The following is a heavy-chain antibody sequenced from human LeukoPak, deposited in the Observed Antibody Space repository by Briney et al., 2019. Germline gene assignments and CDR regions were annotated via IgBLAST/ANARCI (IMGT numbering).Heavy chain of an antibody. J-gene: IGHJ6*03. V-gene: IGHV1-2*06. Sequence: ASVKVSCKASGYTFTGCYMHWVRQAPGQGLEWMGRINPNSGGTNYAQKFQGRVTMTRDTSVSTAYMELSRLRSDDTAVYYCARDSGGGYYYNYYYYYMDVWGKGTTVTVSS. CDR1: GYTFTGCY. D-gene: IGHD3-22*01. CDR2: INPNSGGT. CDR3: ARDSGGGYYYNYYYYYMDV.